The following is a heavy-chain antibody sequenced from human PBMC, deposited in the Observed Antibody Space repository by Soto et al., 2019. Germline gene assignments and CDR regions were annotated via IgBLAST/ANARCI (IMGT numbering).Heavy chain of an antibody. D-gene: IGHD6-19*01. CDR3: ARDVLFEYSSGWHCYRNSVGGMED. V-gene: IGHV1-69*01. CDR2: IIPIFGTP. Sequence: QVQLVQSGAEVKKPGSSVKVSCKASGGLFSNYAINWVRQAPGQGLEWMGGIISTPTTGIIPIFGTPTYAQNFQGRVTITADDCTSTAYMGLSRLRSDDTAVYYCARDVLFEYSSGWHCYRNSVGGMEDWGQGPTVTVS. J-gene: IGHJ6*02. CDR1: GGLFSNYA.